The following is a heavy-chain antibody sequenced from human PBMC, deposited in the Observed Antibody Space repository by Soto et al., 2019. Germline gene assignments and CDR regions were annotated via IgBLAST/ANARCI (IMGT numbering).Heavy chain of an antibody. CDR3: ARDSSGWISQFDY. D-gene: IGHD6-19*01. J-gene: IGHJ4*02. Sequence: GGSLRLSCAASGFTISSNYMSWVRQAPGKGLEWVSVIYSGGSTYYADSVKGRFTISRDNSKNTLYLQMNSLRAEDTAVYYCARDSSGWISQFDYWGQGTLVTV. CDR2: IYSGGST. V-gene: IGHV3-53*01. CDR1: GFTISSNY.